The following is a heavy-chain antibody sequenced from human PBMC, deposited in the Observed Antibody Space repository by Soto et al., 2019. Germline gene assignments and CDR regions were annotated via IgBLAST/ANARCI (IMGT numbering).Heavy chain of an antibody. D-gene: IGHD4-4*01. CDR3: ASSRVDYKQPEYYYYYGMDV. V-gene: IGHV1-69*13. CDR2: IIPIFGTA. CDR1: GGTSSSYA. J-gene: IGHJ6*02. Sequence: SVKVSCKASGGTSSSYAISWVRQAPGQGLEWMGGIIPIFGTANYAQKFQGRVTITADESTSTAYMELSSLRSEDTAVYYCASSRVDYKQPEYYYYYGMDVWGQGTTVTVSS.